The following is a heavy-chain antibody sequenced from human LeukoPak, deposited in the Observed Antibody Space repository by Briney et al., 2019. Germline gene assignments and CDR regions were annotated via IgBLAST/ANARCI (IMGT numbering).Heavy chain of an antibody. Sequence: GGSLRLSCTTSGFTFEDYAMTWVRQAPGKGLEWVSYITNGGSTIHHADSVKGRFTISRDNAKKTLYLQMNSLRAEDTAVYYCARSIGLTGGGVDVWGQGTTVTVSS. V-gene: IGHV3-48*03. J-gene: IGHJ6*02. D-gene: IGHD3-9*01. CDR2: ITNGGSTI. CDR1: GFTFEDYA. CDR3: ARSIGLTGGGVDV.